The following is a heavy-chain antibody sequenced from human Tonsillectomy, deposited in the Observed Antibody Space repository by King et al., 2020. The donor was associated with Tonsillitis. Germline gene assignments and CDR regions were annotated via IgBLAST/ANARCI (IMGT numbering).Heavy chain of an antibody. Sequence: MQLQESGPGLVKPSETLSLTCTVSGGPITKSIYYCGWIRQSPGKGLEWIGSIYYAGTTYDNPSLESRLTMSVDTSKNQFSLKLRSVTAADTAVYYCARQEATGWPSFFDYWGQGTLVTVSS. CDR2: IYYAGTT. V-gene: IGHV4-39*01. D-gene: IGHD6-19*01. CDR1: GGPITKSIYY. CDR3: ARQEATGWPSFFDY. J-gene: IGHJ4*02.